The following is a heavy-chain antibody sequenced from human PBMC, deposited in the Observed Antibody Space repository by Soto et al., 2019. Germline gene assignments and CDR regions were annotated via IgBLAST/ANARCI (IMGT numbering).Heavy chain of an antibody. CDR2: IIPIVGTG. CDR3: ARVVILVPTASTNYYYHMDV. CDR1: GGTFSNYA. D-gene: IGHD2-2*01. Sequence: QVQLVQSGAEVRKPGSSVTVSCKASGGTFSNYAISWVRQAPGQGLEWMGGIIPIVGTGSYAQKFQGRVTITADEPTTTVYMELSSLRFEDTAVYYCARVVILVPTASTNYYYHMDVWGPGTTVTVSS. V-gene: IGHV1-69*01. J-gene: IGHJ6*02.